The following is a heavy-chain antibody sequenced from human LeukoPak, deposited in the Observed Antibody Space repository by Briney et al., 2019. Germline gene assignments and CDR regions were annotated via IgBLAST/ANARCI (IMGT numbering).Heavy chain of an antibody. CDR1: GDSVSSSSSA. J-gene: IGHJ6*03. CDR3: ARGVGYCSSTSCYVYYYYYYYMDV. D-gene: IGHD2-2*01. V-gene: IGHV6-1*01. Sequence: SQTLSLTCAISGDSVSSSSSAWNWIRQSPSRGLEWLGRTYYRSKWYHDYAVSVKSRITINPDTSKNQFSLQLNSVTPEDTAVYYCARGVGYCSSTSCYVYYYYYYYMDVWGKGTTVTVSS. CDR2: TYYRSKWYH.